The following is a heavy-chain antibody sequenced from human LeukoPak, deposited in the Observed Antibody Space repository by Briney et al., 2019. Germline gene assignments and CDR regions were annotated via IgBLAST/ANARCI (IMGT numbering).Heavy chain of an antibody. Sequence: SETLSLTCTVSGGSISSYYWSWIRQPPGKGLEWIGYMYTAGNTNYNPSLATRVTLSLDTSKNQFSLTLSYVTAADTAVYYCAKHDTLFGAAHFYMDVWGKGTTVTVSS. CDR1: GGSISSYY. J-gene: IGHJ6*03. CDR3: AKHDTLFGAAHFYMDV. CDR2: MYTAGNT. D-gene: IGHD3-3*01. V-gene: IGHV4-59*08.